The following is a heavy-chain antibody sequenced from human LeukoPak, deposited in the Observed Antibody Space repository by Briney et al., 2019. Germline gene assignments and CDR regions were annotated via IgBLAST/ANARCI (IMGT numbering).Heavy chain of an antibody. CDR1: GFTVSSNS. J-gene: IGHJ6*03. V-gene: IGHV3-53*01. Sequence: GGSLRLSCTVSGFTVSSNSMSWVRQAPGKGLEWVSSIYSDNTHYSDSVKGRFTISRDNSKNTLYLQMNSLRAEDTAVYYCARDTSAFLTGYYYMDVWGKGTTVTVSS. CDR2: IYSDNT. CDR3: ARDTSAFLTGYYYMDV. D-gene: IGHD2-2*01.